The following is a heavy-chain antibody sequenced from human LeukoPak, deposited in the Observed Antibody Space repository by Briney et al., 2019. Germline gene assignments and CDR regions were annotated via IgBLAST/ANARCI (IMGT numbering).Heavy chain of an antibody. CDR3: ASAYNSGSYASFDY. D-gene: IGHD3-10*01. CDR2: MNPNSGNT. CDR1: GYTFTSYD. Sequence: GASVKVSCKASGYTFTSYDINWVRQATGQGLEWMGWMNPNSGNTGYAQKFQGRVTITRNISISTAYMELSSLRSEDTAVYYCASAYNSGSYASFDYWGQGTLVTVSS. V-gene: IGHV1-8*03. J-gene: IGHJ4*02.